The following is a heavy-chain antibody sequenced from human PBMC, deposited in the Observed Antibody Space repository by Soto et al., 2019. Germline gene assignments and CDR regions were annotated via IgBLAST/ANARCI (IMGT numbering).Heavy chain of an antibody. D-gene: IGHD5-12*01. Sequence: VQLVESGGGLVQPGGSLRLSCAASGFSISGSGIHWVRQASGKGLEWVARIGDRTNGYATGYAASVQGRFSISRDDSKNTAFLQMNSLNTEDTAVYYCTRVDARGNRAFDIWGQGTMGTVSS. CDR3: TRVDARGNRAFDI. CDR1: GFSISGSG. V-gene: IGHV3-73*01. CDR2: IGDRTNGYAT. J-gene: IGHJ3*02.